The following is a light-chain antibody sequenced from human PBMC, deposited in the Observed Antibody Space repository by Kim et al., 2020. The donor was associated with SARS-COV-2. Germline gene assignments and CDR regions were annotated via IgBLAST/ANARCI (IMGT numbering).Light chain of an antibody. Sequence: SASVGDSVTITCRISQTISNSLNWYQHKPGKAPKLLITAASDLHSGVPSRFSGGGSGTHLTLAIRGVQPEDSGTYYCHQAYDFPSTFGPGTKLEI. J-gene: IGKJ2*01. CDR2: AAS. V-gene: IGKV1-39*01. CDR1: QTISNS. CDR3: HQAYDFPST.